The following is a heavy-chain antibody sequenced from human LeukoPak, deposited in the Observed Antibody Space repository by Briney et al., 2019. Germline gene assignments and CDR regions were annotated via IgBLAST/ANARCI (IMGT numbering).Heavy chain of an antibody. J-gene: IGHJ5*02. Sequence: GASVKVSCKASGGTLSSYAISWVRQAPGQGLEWMGRIIPILGIANYAQKFQGRVTITADKSTSTAYMELSSLRSEDTAVYYCARAGGSGSYPWGQGTLVTVSS. CDR3: ARAGGSGSYP. D-gene: IGHD1-26*01. CDR1: GGTLSSYA. CDR2: IIPILGIA. V-gene: IGHV1-69*04.